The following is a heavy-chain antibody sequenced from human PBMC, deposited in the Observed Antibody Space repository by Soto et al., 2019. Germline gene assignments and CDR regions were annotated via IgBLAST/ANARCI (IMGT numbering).Heavy chain of an antibody. J-gene: IGHJ4*02. Sequence: VGSLRLSCAASGFTFSIFAMSWVRQSPGKGLEWVSTISGSGGSTYYADAVKGRFTISRDNSMGTLYLQMKSLRVEDTAIYYCAKEVSLGSTVELGYWGQGALVTVSS. CDR2: ISGSGGST. D-gene: IGHD1-7*01. V-gene: IGHV3-23*01. CDR3: AKEVSLGSTVELGY. CDR1: GFTFSIFA.